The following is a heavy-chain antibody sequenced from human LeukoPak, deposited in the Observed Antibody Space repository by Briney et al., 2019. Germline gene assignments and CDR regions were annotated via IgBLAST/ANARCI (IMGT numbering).Heavy chain of an antibody. V-gene: IGHV3-53*01. J-gene: IGHJ4*02. CDR2: IYSGGST. CDR1: GFTVSNSY. Sequence: GGSLRLSCAASGFTVSNSYMSWIRQASGKGLEWVSVIYSGGSTYHVDSVKGRFSISRDESKNTVYLQMNSLRPDDTAVYYCARGARGWQWLSYYFDYWGQGTLVTVSS. CDR3: ARGARGWQWLSYYFDY. D-gene: IGHD6-19*01.